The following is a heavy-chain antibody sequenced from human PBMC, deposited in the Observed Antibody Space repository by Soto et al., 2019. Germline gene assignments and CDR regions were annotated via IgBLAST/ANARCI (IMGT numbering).Heavy chain of an antibody. CDR3: ARESEDLTSNFDY. CDR2: ISSTTNYI. Sequence: SCAASGFTFTRYSMNWFRQSPGKGLEWVSSISSTTNYIYYADSMKGRFTVSRDNAKNSVYLEMNSLSAEDTAVYYCARESEDLTSNFDYWGQGTLVTVSS. CDR1: GFTFTRYS. J-gene: IGHJ4*02. V-gene: IGHV3-21*01.